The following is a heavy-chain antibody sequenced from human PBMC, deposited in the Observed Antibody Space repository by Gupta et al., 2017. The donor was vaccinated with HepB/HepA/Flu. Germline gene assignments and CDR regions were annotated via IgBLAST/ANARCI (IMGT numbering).Heavy chain of an antibody. CDR3: SGGRHDFGDEGWFAS. CDR1: GNTFTSFD. J-gene: IGHJ5*01. CDR2: INPNSGDT. D-gene: IGHD3-3*01. Sequence: QEQLVQSGAEVKKPGASVKVSCQAPGNTFTSFDINWVRQATGQGLEWMGWINPNSGDTDYAQNFQGRVVMTRDTSINTAYMELSSLTSDDTAIYYCSGGRHDFGDEGWFASWGQGTLVTVSS. V-gene: IGHV1-8*01.